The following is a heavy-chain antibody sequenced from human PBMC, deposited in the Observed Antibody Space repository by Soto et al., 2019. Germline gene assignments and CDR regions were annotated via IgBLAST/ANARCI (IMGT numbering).Heavy chain of an antibody. CDR1: VGSISSGGYS. V-gene: IGHV4-30-2*01. D-gene: IGHD6-13*01. Sequence: SETLSLTCAFSVGSISSGGYSCSWIRQPPWKGLEWIGYIYHSGSTYYNPSLKSRVTISVDRYKNQFSLKLSSVTAADTAVYYCARGIAATRTVAWWFEPWGQGTLVSVSS. CDR3: ARGIAATRTVAWWFEP. J-gene: IGHJ5*02. CDR2: IYHSGST.